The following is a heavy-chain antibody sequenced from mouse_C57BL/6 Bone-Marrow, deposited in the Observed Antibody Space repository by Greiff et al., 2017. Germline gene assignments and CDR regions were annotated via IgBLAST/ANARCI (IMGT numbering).Heavy chain of an antibody. CDR3: DRKGRLLRENTMYY. CDR2: IWSGGST. D-gene: IGHD2-3*01. J-gene: IGHJ4*01. CDR1: GFSLTSYG. V-gene: IGHV2-2*01. Sequence: VQLKQSGPGLVQPSQSLSITCTVSGFSLTSYGVHWVRQSPGKGLEWLGVIWSGGSTDYNAAFISRLSTIRDNSKSHVFFKKNSLQADDTAIYYCDRKGRLLRENTMYYWGRGTSITVSA.